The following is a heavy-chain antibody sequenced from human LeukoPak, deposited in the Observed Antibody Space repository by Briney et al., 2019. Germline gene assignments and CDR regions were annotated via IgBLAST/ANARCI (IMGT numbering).Heavy chain of an antibody. CDR3: STGNCGGDCYSAY. J-gene: IGHJ4*02. Sequence: GRSLRLSCAASGFTFSSYGMHWVRQAPGKGLEWVAVISYDGSNKYYADSVKGRFTISRDNAKNTVYLQMNSLRAEDTAVYYCSTGNCGGDCYSAYWGQGTLVTVSS. V-gene: IGHV3-30*03. D-gene: IGHD2-21*02. CDR1: GFTFSSYG. CDR2: ISYDGSNK.